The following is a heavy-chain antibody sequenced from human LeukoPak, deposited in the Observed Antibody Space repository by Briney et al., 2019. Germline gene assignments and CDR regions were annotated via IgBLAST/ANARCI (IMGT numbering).Heavy chain of an antibody. D-gene: IGHD3-9*01. Sequence: SETLSLTCTVSGGSISSGGYYWSWIRQHPGKGLEWIGYIYYSGSTYYNPSLKSRVTISVDTSKNQFSLKLSSVTAADTAVYYCARVRNYDILTGRRDYFDYWGQGTLVTVSS. CDR3: ARVRNYDILTGRRDYFDY. CDR1: GGSISSGGYY. J-gene: IGHJ4*02. CDR2: IYYSGST. V-gene: IGHV4-31*03.